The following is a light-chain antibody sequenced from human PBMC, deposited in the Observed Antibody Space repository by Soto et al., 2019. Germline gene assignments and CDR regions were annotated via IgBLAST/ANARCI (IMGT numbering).Light chain of an antibody. CDR1: QSISSW. CDR3: LQDYNYPRT. V-gene: IGKV1-5*01. J-gene: IGKJ1*01. CDR2: DAS. Sequence: DIQMTQSPSTLSASVLDRVTITFQASQSISSWLAWYQQKPGKAPKLLIYDASSLESGVPSRFSGSGSGTDFTLTISSLQPEDFATYYCLQDYNYPRTFGPGTKVDIK.